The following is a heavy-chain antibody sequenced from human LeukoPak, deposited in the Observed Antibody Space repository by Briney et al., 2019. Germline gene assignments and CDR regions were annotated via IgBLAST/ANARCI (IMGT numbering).Heavy chain of an antibody. V-gene: IGHV3-21*01. D-gene: IGHD2-2*01. CDR2: ISSSSSYI. J-gene: IGHJ4*02. Sequence: GGSLRLSCVGSGFTFSNYLMNWVRQAPGKGLEWVSSISSSSSYIYYADSVKGRFTISRDIAKSTLYLQMNSLRAEDTAVYYCARVATTSSKWSLDYWGQGTLVTVSS. CDR1: GFTFSNYL. CDR3: ARVATTSSKWSLDY.